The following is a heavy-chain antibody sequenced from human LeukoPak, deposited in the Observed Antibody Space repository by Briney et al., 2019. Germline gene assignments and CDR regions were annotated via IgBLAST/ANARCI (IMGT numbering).Heavy chain of an antibody. CDR2: ISSSSSYI. J-gene: IGHJ4*02. V-gene: IGHV3-21*01. CDR1: GFTFSSYS. D-gene: IGHD4-17*01. CDR3: AGEDYGDYLSYFDY. Sequence: AGGSLRLSCAASGFTFSSYSMNWVRQAPGKGLEWVSSISSSSSYIYYADSVKGRFTISRDNAKNSLYLQMNSLRAEDTAVYYCAGEDYGDYLSYFDYWGQGTLVTVSS.